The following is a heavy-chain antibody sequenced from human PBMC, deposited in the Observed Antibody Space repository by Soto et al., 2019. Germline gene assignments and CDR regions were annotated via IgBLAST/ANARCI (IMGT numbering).Heavy chain of an antibody. J-gene: IGHJ5*02. Sequence: GGSLRLSCEAAGFPFNTSCMTWFRPPPGMGLEWVGRIKSKTDGGTTDYAAPVKGRFTISRDDSKNTLYLQMNSLKTEDTAVYYCTTDPPYYDFWSGYYPRVPWGQGTLVTVS. CDR2: IKSKTDGGTT. V-gene: IGHV3-15*01. CDR1: GFPFNTSC. D-gene: IGHD3-3*01. CDR3: TTDPPYYDFWSGYYPRVP.